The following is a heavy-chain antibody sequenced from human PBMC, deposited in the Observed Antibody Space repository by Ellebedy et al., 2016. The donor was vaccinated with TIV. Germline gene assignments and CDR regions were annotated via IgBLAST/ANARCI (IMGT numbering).Heavy chain of an antibody. CDR3: SIAVDGTTWFPP. CDR2: IYSGDSDT. CDR1: GYSFTSYW. Sequence: GESLKISCKGSGYSFTSYWIGWVRQMPGKGLEWMGIIYSGDSDTRYSPSFQGQVTISAHKSISTAYLQLSNLKASDTAIYYCSIAVDGTTWFPPWGQGTLVTVSS. D-gene: IGHD5-24*01. J-gene: IGHJ5*02. V-gene: IGHV5-51*01.